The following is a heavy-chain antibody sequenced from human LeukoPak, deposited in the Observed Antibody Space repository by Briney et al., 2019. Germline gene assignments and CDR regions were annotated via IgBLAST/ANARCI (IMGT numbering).Heavy chain of an antibody. V-gene: IGHV4-30-4*08. Sequence: TSQTLSLTCTVSGGSISSGDYYWSWLRQPPGKGVEWVGYIYYSWSTYYNPSLKSRVTISVDTSKHQFSLKLISEPAADTAVYFFASTINCRGDCFLTYWGQGTLVTVSS. D-gene: IGHD2-21*01. CDR1: GGSISSGDYY. CDR2: IYYSWST. J-gene: IGHJ4*02. CDR3: ASTINCRGDCFLTY.